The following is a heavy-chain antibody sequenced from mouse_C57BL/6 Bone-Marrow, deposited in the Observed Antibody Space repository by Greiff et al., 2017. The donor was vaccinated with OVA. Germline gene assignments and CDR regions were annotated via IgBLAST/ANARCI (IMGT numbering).Heavy chain of an antibody. V-gene: IGHV1-54*01. CDR1: GYAFTNYL. J-gene: IGHJ3*01. D-gene: IGHD1-1*01. CDR3: ARDYAFAY. Sequence: QVQLQQSGAELVRPGTSVKVSCKASGYAFTNYLIEWVKQRPGQGLEWIGVINPGSGGTNYNEKFKGKATLTADKSSSTAYMQLSSLTSEDSAVYFCARDYAFAYWGQGTLVTVSA. CDR2: INPGSGGT.